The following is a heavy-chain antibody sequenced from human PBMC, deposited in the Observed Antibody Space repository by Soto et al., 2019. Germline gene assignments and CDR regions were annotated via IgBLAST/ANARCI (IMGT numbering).Heavy chain of an antibody. CDR3: ARESSSSCHAY. D-gene: IGHD6-13*01. V-gene: IGHV1-18*03. J-gene: IGHJ4*02. CDR2: ISAYNGNT. CDR1: GYTFTSYG. Sequence: QVQLVQAGSEVKKPGASVKVDCKASGYTFTSYGISWVRQAPGQGLEWMGWISAYNGNTNYAQKLKGRVTLTTDTSTSTAYMQLRSLRSNAMAVYYSARESSSSCHAYWGQGTLVNVSS.